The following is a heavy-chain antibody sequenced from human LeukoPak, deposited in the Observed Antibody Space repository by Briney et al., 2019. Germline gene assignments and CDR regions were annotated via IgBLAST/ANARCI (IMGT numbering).Heavy chain of an antibody. CDR1: GLTFSSYA. CDR2: ISYDGSNK. V-gene: IGHV3-30-3*01. CDR3: AKAYCSSTSCYPLDY. D-gene: IGHD2-2*01. J-gene: IGHJ4*02. Sequence: GSLRLSCAASGLTFSSYAMHWVRQAPGKGLEWVAVISYDGSNKYYADSVKGRFTISRDNSKNTLYLQLNSLRAEDTAVYYCAKAYCSSTSCYPLDYWGQGTLVTVSS.